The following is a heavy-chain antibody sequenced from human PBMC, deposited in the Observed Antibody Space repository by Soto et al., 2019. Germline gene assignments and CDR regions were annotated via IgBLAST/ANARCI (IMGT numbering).Heavy chain of an antibody. CDR3: ARGPDYYDSSAYYGY. D-gene: IGHD3-22*01. CDR2: VNGDGSRT. CDR1: GFTFSNYW. V-gene: IGHV3-74*01. J-gene: IGHJ4*02. Sequence: GESLRLSCAASGFTFSNYWMYWVRQAPGKGLVWVSRVNGDGSRTTYADSVKGRFTISRDNAKNTLYLQMNSLRAEDTAVYYCARGPDYYDSSAYYGYWGQGTLVTVSS.